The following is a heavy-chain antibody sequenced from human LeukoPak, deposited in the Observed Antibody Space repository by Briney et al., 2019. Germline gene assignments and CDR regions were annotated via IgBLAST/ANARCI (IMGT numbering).Heavy chain of an antibody. Sequence: SETLSLTCIVSGGSISSYYWAWIRQPAGKGLECIGHIYYTGSTNYNPSLKSRVTMSVEMSKNQFSLKLNSVTAADTAVYYCARVVWFGELADPFDIWGQGTMVIVSS. D-gene: IGHD3-10*01. J-gene: IGHJ3*02. CDR2: IYYTGST. CDR1: GGSISSYY. V-gene: IGHV4-4*07. CDR3: ARVVWFGELADPFDI.